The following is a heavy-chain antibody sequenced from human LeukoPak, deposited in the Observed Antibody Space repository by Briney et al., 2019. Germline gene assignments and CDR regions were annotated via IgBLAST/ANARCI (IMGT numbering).Heavy chain of an antibody. J-gene: IGHJ4*02. Sequence: SETLSLTCAVYGGSFSGYYWSWIRQPPGKGLEWIGEINHSGSTNYNPSLKSRVTISVDTSKNQFSLKLSSVTAADTAVYYCASKSPLRFLEWLSTPLFDYWGQGTLVTVSS. D-gene: IGHD3-3*01. V-gene: IGHV4-34*01. CDR3: ASKSPLRFLEWLSTPLFDY. CDR1: GGSFSGYY. CDR2: INHSGST.